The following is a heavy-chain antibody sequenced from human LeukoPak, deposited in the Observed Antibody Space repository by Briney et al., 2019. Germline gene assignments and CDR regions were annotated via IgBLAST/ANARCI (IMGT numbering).Heavy chain of an antibody. CDR3: ARAGPEDSNAFDI. J-gene: IGHJ3*02. Sequence: ASVKVSCKASGYTSTSYALYWVRPAPGQRLEWMGWINAGNGNTKYSQKFQGRVTITRDTSASTAYIELSSRRSEDTAVYYCARAGPEDSNAFDIWGQGTMVTVSS. CDR1: GYTSTSYA. CDR2: INAGNGNT. D-gene: IGHD1-14*01. V-gene: IGHV1-3*01.